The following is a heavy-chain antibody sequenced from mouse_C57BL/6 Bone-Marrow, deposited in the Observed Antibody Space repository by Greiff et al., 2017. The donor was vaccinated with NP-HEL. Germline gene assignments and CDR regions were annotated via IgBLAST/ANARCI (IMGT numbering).Heavy chain of an antibody. CDR2: IDPANGHT. J-gene: IGHJ4*01. D-gene: IGHD1-1*01. CDR3: ASYVNYAMDD. V-gene: IGHV14-3*01. Sequence: EVQGVESVAELVRPGASVKLSCTASGFNIKNTYMHWVKQRPEQGLEWIGRIDPANGHTKYASNIQGKATITADTSSNTAYLQLSSLTSEDTAIYYCASYVNYAMDDWGQGTSVTVSS. CDR1: GFNIKNTY.